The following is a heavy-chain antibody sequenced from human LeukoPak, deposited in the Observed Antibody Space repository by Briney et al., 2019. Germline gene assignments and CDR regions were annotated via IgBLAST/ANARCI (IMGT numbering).Heavy chain of an antibody. Sequence: SETLSLTCTVSGGSISSGTYSCACIRQPPGKGLESIGTIHYSGSTYYNPSLESRVTISVDSSRNQFSLKLSSVTAADTAVYYCARRSSSVYYYFDYWGEGTRVTVSS. CDR3: ARRSSSVYYYFDY. J-gene: IGHJ4*02. CDR2: IHYSGST. CDR1: GGSISSGTYS. D-gene: IGHD3-22*01. V-gene: IGHV4-39*01.